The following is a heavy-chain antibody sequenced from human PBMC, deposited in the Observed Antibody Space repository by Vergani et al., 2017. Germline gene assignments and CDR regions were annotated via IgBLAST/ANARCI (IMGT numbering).Heavy chain of an antibody. Sequence: QVQLVQSGAEVKKPGSSVKVSCQASGSTFSSYAISWVRQAPGQGLEWMGGIIPIFGTANYAQKFQGRVTITADESTSTAYMELSSLRSEDTAVYYCASGYCSSTSCYRWFDYWGQGTLVTVSS. CDR2: IIPIFGTA. J-gene: IGHJ4*02. CDR1: GSTFSSYA. CDR3: ASGYCSSTSCYRWFDY. V-gene: IGHV1-69*01. D-gene: IGHD2-2*02.